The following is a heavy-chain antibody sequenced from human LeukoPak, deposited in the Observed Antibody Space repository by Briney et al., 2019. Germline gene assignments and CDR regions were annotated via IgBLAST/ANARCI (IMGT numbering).Heavy chain of an antibody. Sequence: GGSLRLSCTVSGFTLSSYEMSWIRQAPGKGLEWVSYISSSGSTIYYADSVKGRFTISRDNAKNSLYLQMNSLRAEDTALYYCARLLAYGGGGEAFDYWGQGSLVTVSS. V-gene: IGHV3-48*03. D-gene: IGHD2-8*01. CDR2: ISSSGSTI. CDR3: ARLLAYGGGGEAFDY. CDR1: GFTLSSYE. J-gene: IGHJ4*02.